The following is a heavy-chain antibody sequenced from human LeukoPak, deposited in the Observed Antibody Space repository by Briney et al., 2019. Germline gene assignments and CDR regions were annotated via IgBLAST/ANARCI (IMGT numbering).Heavy chain of an antibody. CDR3: ARPGIAAPGAFDI. CDR2: INTDGSST. Sequence: PGGSLRLSCAASGFTFSNYWMDWVRQAPGKGLVWVSRINTDGSSTNYADSVKGRFTISRDNAKNTLYLQMNSLRAEDTAVYYCARPGIAAPGAFDIWGQGTLVTVSS. J-gene: IGHJ3*02. CDR1: GFTFSNYW. D-gene: IGHD6-25*01. V-gene: IGHV3-74*01.